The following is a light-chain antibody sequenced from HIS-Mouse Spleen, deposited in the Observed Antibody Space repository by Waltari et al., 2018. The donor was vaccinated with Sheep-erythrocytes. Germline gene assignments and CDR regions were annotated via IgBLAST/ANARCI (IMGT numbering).Light chain of an antibody. CDR1: SSNIGSNY. CDR3: SSYTSSSTVV. CDR2: RNN. J-gene: IGLJ2*01. V-gene: IGLV1-47*01. Sequence: QSVLTQPPSASGTPGQRVTISCSGSSSNIGSNYVYWYQQLPGTAPKLLIYRNNKRPSGVPYRFSGSKSGTSASLAISGLRSEDEADYYCSSYTSSSTVVFGGGTKLTVL.